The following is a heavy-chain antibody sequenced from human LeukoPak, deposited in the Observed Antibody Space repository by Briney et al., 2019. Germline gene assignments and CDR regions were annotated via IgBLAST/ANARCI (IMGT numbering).Heavy chain of an antibody. CDR1: GGSISSSSYY. CDR3: AGASITIFPYYFDY. Sequence: SETLSLTCTVSGGSISSSSYYWGWIRQPPGKGLEWIGSIYYSGSTYYNPSLKSRVTISVDTSKNQFSLKLSSVTAADTAVYYCAGASITIFPYYFDYWGQGTLVTVSS. D-gene: IGHD3-3*01. V-gene: IGHV4-39*07. CDR2: IYYSGST. J-gene: IGHJ4*02.